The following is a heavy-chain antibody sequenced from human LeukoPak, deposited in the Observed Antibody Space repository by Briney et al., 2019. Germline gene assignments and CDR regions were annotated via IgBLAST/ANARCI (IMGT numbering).Heavy chain of an antibody. CDR1: GYTFTSYY. V-gene: IGHV1-46*01. J-gene: IGHJ4*02. CDR3: ARDHEYYYGSGSYYPGGCDY. D-gene: IGHD3-10*01. CDR2: INASGGST. Sequence: AAVKVSCKASGYTFTSYYMHWVRQAPGQGLEWMGIINASGGSTSYAQKFQGRVTMTRDTSTSTVYMELSSLRSEDTAVYYCARDHEYYYGSGSYYPGGCDYWGQGTLVTVS.